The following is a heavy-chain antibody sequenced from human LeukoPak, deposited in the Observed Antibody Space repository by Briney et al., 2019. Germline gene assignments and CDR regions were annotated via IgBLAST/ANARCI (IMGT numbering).Heavy chain of an antibody. CDR3: AKVFGPSDYYDSSGYYRGAFDI. D-gene: IGHD3-22*01. CDR1: GFTFSSYN. V-gene: IGHV3-23*01. Sequence: PGGSLRLSCAASGFTFSSYNMNWVRQAPGKGLEWVSAISGSGGSTYYADSVKGRFTISRDNSKNTLYLQMNSLRAEDTAVYYCAKVFGPSDYYDSSGYYRGAFDIWGQGTMVTVSS. CDR2: ISGSGGST. J-gene: IGHJ3*02.